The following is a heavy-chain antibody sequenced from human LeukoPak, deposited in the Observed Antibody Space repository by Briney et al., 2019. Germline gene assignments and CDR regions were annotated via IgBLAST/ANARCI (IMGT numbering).Heavy chain of an antibody. CDR2: IYSGGST. CDR3: AKVGWFGPGPLGP. CDR1: GFTVSSNY. V-gene: IGHV3-53*01. Sequence: PGGSLRLSCAASGFTVSSNYMSWVRQAPGKGLEWVSVIYSGGSTYYANSVKGRFTISRDNSKNTLYLQMNSLRAEDTAVYYCAKVGWFGPGPLGPWGQGTLVTVSS. D-gene: IGHD3-10*01. J-gene: IGHJ5*02.